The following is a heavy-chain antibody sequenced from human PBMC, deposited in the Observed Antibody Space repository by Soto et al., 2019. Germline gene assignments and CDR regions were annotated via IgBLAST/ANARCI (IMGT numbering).Heavy chain of an antibody. V-gene: IGHV1-69*01. CDR3: ARGWGDDSTDYYYAY. D-gene: IGHD3-22*01. J-gene: IGHJ4*02. Sequence: QVQLVQSGAEVRKPGSSVRVSCKASGGSFNRHTISWVRQAPGQGLERMGGIIPIFGTANHAQKFQGRVTIIADESTSTVYMELSSLRSDDTAIYYCARGWGDDSTDYYYAYWGQGTLVIVSS. CDR2: IIPIFGTA. CDR1: GGSFNRHT.